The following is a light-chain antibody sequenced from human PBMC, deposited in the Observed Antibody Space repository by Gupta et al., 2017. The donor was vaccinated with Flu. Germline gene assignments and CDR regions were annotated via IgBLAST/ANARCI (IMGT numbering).Light chain of an antibody. Sequence: EIVLTQSPATLSLSPGERATLSFRASQRVSSYLAWYQQKPGQVPRLLIYDVSNRATRLPARYSGPGPGTDFTLTISSLEPEDFAVYYCQERSTWPITFGQGTKMEIK. CDR2: DVS. J-gene: IGKJ2*01. CDR3: QERSTWPIT. V-gene: IGKV3-11*01. CDR1: QRVSSY.